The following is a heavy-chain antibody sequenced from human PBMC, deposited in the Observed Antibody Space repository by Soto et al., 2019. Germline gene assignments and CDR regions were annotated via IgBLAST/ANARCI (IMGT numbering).Heavy chain of an antibody. D-gene: IGHD5-18*01. CDR1: GFTFSNAW. V-gene: IGHV3-15*07. Sequence: GGSLRLSCAASGFTFSNAWMNWVRQAPGKGLEWVGRIKSKTDGGTTDYAAPVKGRFTISRDDSKNTLYLQMNSLKTEDTAVYYCTTGPPDTASPNFDYWGQGTLVTVSS. CDR3: TTGPPDTASPNFDY. J-gene: IGHJ4*02. CDR2: IKSKTDGGTT.